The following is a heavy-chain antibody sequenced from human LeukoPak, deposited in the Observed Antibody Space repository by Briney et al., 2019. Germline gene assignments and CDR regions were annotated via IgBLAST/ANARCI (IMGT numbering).Heavy chain of an antibody. Sequence: SETLSLTCTVSGGSISSYYWSWIRQPPGKGLEWIGYIYYSGSTNYNPSLKSRVTISVDTSKNQFSLKLSSVTAADTAVYYCARGIAAAGTIDYWGQGTLVTVSS. CDR3: ARGIAAAGTIDY. J-gene: IGHJ4*02. CDR1: GGSISSYY. D-gene: IGHD6-13*01. CDR2: IYYSGST. V-gene: IGHV4-59*01.